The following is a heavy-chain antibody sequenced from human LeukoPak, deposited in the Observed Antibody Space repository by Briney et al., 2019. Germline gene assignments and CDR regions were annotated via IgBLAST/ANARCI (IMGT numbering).Heavy chain of an antibody. Sequence: PSETLSLTCAVYGGSFSGYYWSWIRQPPGKGLEWIGEINHSGGTNYNPSLKSRVTISVDTSKNQFSLKLSSVTAADTAVYYCARGRRTAQTKNNWFDPWGQGTLVTVSS. CDR3: ARGRRTAQTKNNWFDP. CDR1: GGSFSGYY. D-gene: IGHD2-8*01. CDR2: INHSGGT. V-gene: IGHV4-34*01. J-gene: IGHJ5*02.